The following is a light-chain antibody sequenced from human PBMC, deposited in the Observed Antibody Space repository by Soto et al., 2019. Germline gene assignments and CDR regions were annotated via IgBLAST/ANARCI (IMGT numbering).Light chain of an antibody. CDR1: SSDVGGYNY. V-gene: IGLV2-14*01. J-gene: IGLJ2*01. CDR2: DVS. Sequence: QSALTQPASVSGSPGQSITISCTGTSSDVGGYNYVSWYQQHPGKAPKLMIYDVSNRPSGVSNRFSGSKSGNTASLTISGLQAEDEADYYCISYTSSSTLGFGGGTKVTVL. CDR3: ISYTSSSTLG.